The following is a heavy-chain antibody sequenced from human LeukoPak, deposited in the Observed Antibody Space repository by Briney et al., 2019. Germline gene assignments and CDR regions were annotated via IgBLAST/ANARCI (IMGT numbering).Heavy chain of an antibody. Sequence: SETLSLTCTVSGGSISSYYWSWIRQPAGKGLEWIGRIYTSGSTNYNPSLKSRVTMSVDTSKNQFSLKLSSVTAADTAVYYCARDVSDYGGNYYYYYYMAVWGKGTTVTVSS. D-gene: IGHD4-23*01. J-gene: IGHJ6*03. CDR1: GGSISSYY. CDR3: ARDVSDYGGNYYYYYYMAV. CDR2: IYTSGST. V-gene: IGHV4-4*07.